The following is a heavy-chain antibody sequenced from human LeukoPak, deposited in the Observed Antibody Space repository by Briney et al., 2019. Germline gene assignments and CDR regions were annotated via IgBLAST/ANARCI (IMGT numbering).Heavy chain of an antibody. J-gene: IGHJ4*02. D-gene: IGHD3-10*01. CDR2: IYSAGNT. CDR1: GFTVDSNS. V-gene: IGHV3-66*02. CDR3: ARGGGYYGIDY. Sequence: GGSLRLSCAASGFTVDSNSMNWVRQAPGKGLEWVSVIYSAGNTYYADSVKGRFTISRDNSKNTLYLQMNSLRTEDTAVYYCARGGGYYGIDYWGQGTLVTVSS.